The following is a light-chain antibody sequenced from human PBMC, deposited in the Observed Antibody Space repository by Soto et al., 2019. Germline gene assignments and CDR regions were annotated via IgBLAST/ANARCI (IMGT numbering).Light chain of an antibody. CDR1: SSDVGAYNY. CDR2: EVN. J-gene: IGLJ2*01. V-gene: IGLV2-14*01. Sequence: QSALTQPASVSGSPGQPITISCTGTSSDVGAYNYVSWYQLHPGKAPKLMIYEVNNRPSGVSHRFSGSKSGNTASLTISGLQAEDEAFYYCSSYTAFSTDILFGGGTKLTVL. CDR3: SSYTAFSTDIL.